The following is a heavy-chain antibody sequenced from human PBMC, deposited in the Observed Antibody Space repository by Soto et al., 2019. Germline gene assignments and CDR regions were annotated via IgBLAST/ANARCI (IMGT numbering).Heavy chain of an antibody. Sequence: QVQLVQSGAEVKKPGSSVKVSCQASGGTFSSYAINWVRQAPGQGLEWMGGIIPIFNTANYAQRFQGRVTITADESTSTAYMELSSLRSEDSALYFCARVDLNGAYGAFDIWGQGTMVTVSS. CDR3: ARVDLNGAYGAFDI. CDR1: GGTFSSYA. J-gene: IGHJ3*02. D-gene: IGHD4-17*01. CDR2: IIPIFNTA. V-gene: IGHV1-69*01.